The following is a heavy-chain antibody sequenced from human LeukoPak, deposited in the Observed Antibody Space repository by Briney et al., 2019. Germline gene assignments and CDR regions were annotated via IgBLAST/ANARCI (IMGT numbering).Heavy chain of an antibody. CDR1: GFTLSSYS. V-gene: IGHV3-48*01. D-gene: IGHD3-22*01. CDR2: ISSSSSTI. Sequence: GGSLGLSCAASGFTLSSYSMNWVRQAPGKGLEWVSYISSSSSTIYYADSVKGRFTISRDNAKNSLYLQMNSLRAEDTAVYYCARAMYYYDSSEDYWGQGTLVTVSS. CDR3: ARAMYYYDSSEDY. J-gene: IGHJ4*02.